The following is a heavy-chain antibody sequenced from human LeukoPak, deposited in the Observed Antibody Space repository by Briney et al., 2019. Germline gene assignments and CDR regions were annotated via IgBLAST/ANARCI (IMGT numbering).Heavy chain of an antibody. CDR2: INHSGST. V-gene: IGHV4-34*01. D-gene: IGHD3-3*01. CDR3: ARGPRTLRFLEWLLWGWFDP. Sequence: PSETLSLTCAVYGGSFSGYYWSWIRQPPGKGLEWIGEINHSGSTNYNPSLKSRVTISVDTSKNQFSLKLSSVTAADTAVYYCARGPRTLRFLEWLLWGWFDPWGQGTLVTVSS. J-gene: IGHJ5*02. CDR1: GGSFSGYY.